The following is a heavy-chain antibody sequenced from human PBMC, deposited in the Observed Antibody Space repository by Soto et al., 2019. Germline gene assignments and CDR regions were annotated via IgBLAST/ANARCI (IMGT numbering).Heavy chain of an antibody. V-gene: IGHV1-46*03. Sequence: QVQLVQSGAEVKKPGASVKVSCKASGYTFTSYYMHWVRQAPGQGLEWMGIINPSGGSTSYAQKFQGRFTMIRDKCTSTVYRELSSVRSEDTAVYYCARGLGGYDPPVDYWGQGTLVSVSS. CDR3: ARGLGGYDPPVDY. CDR1: GYTFTSYY. D-gene: IGHD5-12*01. CDR2: INPSGGST. J-gene: IGHJ4*02.